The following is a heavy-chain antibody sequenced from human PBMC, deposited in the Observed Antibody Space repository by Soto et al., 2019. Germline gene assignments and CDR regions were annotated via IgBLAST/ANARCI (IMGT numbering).Heavy chain of an antibody. J-gene: IGHJ4*02. CDR3: ARGGDGYDLDY. D-gene: IGHD5-12*01. Sequence: QVQVVQSGAEVKKPGASVKVSCKASGYIFSNYDITWVRQAPGQGLEWMGWISAYNGNTNYAQKLQGRVTMTTDTSTTTAYMELGSLRSDDTAVYYCARGGDGYDLDYWGQGTLVTVSS. CDR2: ISAYNGNT. CDR1: GYIFSNYD. V-gene: IGHV1-18*01.